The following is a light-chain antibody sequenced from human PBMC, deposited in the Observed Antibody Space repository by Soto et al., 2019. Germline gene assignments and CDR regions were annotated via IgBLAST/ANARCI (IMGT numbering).Light chain of an antibody. CDR2: HAS. CDR1: QSISSW. CDR3: KQYNSYRT. V-gene: IGKV1-5*01. Sequence: DLQMTQSPSTLSSSLGDRVTITCRASQSISSWLAWYQQKPGTAPKVLIYHASNLQSGVPSRFSGSGSGTESTLTIRSLQPDDFATYYCKQYNSYRTCGQGTKVDI. J-gene: IGKJ1*01.